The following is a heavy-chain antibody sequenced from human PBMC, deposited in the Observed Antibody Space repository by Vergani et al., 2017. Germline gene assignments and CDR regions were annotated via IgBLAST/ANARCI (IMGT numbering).Heavy chain of an antibody. V-gene: IGHV4-39*01. CDR3: GRVADFYGLGSRLLDL. CDR1: GGSITSSSYY. J-gene: IGHJ5*02. Sequence: QLHLQESGPGLVKPSETLSLTCTVSGGSITSSSYYWGWIRQPPGKGLEWIGIIYHSGGAYYNPSLKGRVTISVDTSKNQFSLEVTSVTAADTAVYYCGRVADFYGLGSRLLDLWGQGILVTVSS. D-gene: IGHD3-10*01. CDR2: IYHSGGA.